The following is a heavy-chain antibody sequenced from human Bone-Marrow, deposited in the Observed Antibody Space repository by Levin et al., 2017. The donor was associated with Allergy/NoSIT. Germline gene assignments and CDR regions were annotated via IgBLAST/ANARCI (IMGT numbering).Heavy chain of an antibody. J-gene: IGHJ4*02. D-gene: IGHD3-16*01. Sequence: SQTLSLTCNVSGASISSGGHYWTWIRQPPGKGLEWIGYIYSSGFTSYNPSLKSRLTISMDTSENQFYLKLNSVTAADTAVYFCARESGGIDYWGQGTLVTVSS. V-gene: IGHV4-30-4*01. CDR2: IYSSGFT. CDR3: ARESGGIDY. CDR1: GASISSGGHY.